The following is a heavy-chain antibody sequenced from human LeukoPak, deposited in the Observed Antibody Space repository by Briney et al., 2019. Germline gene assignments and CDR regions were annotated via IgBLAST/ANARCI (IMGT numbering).Heavy chain of an antibody. CDR1: GGSFSGYY. V-gene: IGHV4-34*01. D-gene: IGHD6-6*01. J-gene: IGHJ6*03. CDR2: INHSGST. Sequence: PSETLSLTCAVYGGSFSGYYWSWIRQPPGKGLEWIGEINHSGSTNYNPSLKSRVTISVDTSKNQFSLKLTSVAAADTAVYYCARATPPSIAAPVPLHYYYMDVWGKGTTVTVSS. CDR3: ARATPPSIAAPVPLHYYYMDV.